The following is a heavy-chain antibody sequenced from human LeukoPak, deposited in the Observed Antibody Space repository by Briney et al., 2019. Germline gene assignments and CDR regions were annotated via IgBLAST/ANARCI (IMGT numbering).Heavy chain of an antibody. Sequence: GGSLRLSCAASGFTFSSYEMNWVRQAPGKGLEWVSYISSIGSTIYYADSVKGRFTISRDNAKNSLYLQMNSLRAEDTAVYYCAKSPPSSSWPNPLDYWGQGTLVTVSS. D-gene: IGHD6-13*01. J-gene: IGHJ4*02. CDR1: GFTFSSYE. V-gene: IGHV3-48*03. CDR3: AKSPPSSSWPNPLDY. CDR2: ISSIGSTI.